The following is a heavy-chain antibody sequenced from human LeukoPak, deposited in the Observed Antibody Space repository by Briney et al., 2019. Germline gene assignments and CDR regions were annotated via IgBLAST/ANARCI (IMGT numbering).Heavy chain of an antibody. D-gene: IGHD3-22*01. CDR2: ITASGTT. CDR3: AKDRYDTSVWPYYYAMDV. CDR1: GFIFSTSA. Sequence: PGASLRLSCAASGFIFSTSAVTWVRQAPGKGLDWVSYITASGTTYYADSVKGRFTISRDTSNNTLYLQMNGLRADDTALYYCAKDRYDTSVWPYYYAMDVWGQGTTVTVSS. V-gene: IGHV3-23*01. J-gene: IGHJ6*02.